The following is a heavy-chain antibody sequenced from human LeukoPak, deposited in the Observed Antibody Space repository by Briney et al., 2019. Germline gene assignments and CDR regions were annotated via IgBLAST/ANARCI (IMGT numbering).Heavy chain of an antibody. V-gene: IGHV4-4*07. CDR2: LYASGST. Sequence: SETLSLTCTVSGGSISNYYWSWTRQPAGKGLEYIGRLYASGSTDYSPSLRSQLTMSLDTSKNQFSHKLASVTAADTAIYYCARDGAATFSDYWGQGALVTVSS. J-gene: IGHJ4*02. D-gene: IGHD1-26*01. CDR3: ARDGAATFSDY. CDR1: GGSISNYY.